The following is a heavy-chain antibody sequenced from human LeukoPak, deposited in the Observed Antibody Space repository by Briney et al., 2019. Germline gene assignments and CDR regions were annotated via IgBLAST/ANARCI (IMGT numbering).Heavy chain of an antibody. V-gene: IGHV3-74*01. CDR2: INSDGSST. Sequence: PGGSLRLSCAASGFTFSSYWMHWVRQAPGKGLVWVSRINSDGSSTNYADSVKGRFTISRDNAKNTLYLQMNSLRAEDTALYYCAKGAVAGFDYWGQGTLVTVSS. CDR3: AKGAVAGFDY. D-gene: IGHD6-19*01. J-gene: IGHJ4*02. CDR1: GFTFSSYW.